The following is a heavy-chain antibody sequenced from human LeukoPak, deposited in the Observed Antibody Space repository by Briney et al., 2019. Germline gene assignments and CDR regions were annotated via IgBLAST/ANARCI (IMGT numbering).Heavy chain of an antibody. CDR1: EFTVSTNY. V-gene: IGHV3-66*01. D-gene: IGHD6-13*01. Sequence: PGESLRLSCAASEFTVSTNYMSWVRQAPGKGLEWVSVIYSGGNTYYADSVKGRFTISRDNSKNTVYLLMNSLRAEDTAVYYCARDPSSSWYPYFDLWGRGTLVTVSS. J-gene: IGHJ2*01. CDR3: ARDPSSSWYPYFDL. CDR2: IYSGGNT.